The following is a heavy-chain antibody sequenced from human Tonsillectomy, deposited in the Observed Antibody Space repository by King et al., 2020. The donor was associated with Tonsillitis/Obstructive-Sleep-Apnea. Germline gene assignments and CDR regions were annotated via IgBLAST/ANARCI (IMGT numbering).Heavy chain of an antibody. J-gene: IGHJ4*02. CDR3: ARARSTSCYSGSFDY. CDR1: VFSLSPIGMC. Sequence: TLKESGPALVKPTQTLTLTCTFSVFSLSPIGMCVSWIRHPPVKALEWLALIDWDDDKYYSTSLKTRLTISKDTSKNQVVLTMTTMDPVATATYYCARARSTSCYSGSFDYWGQGTLVTVSS. CDR2: IDWDDDK. D-gene: IGHD2-2*02. V-gene: IGHV2-70*01.